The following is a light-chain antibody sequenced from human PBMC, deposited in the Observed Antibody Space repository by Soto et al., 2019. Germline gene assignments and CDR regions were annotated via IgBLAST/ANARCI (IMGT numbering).Light chain of an antibody. CDR2: GNS. J-gene: IGLJ2*01. Sequence: QSVLKQPPSVSGAPGQRVTISCTGXXXXIGAGYDVHWYQQLPGTAPKLLIYGNSNRPSGVPDRFSGSKSGTPASLAITGLQAXXXXXXXXXXXXXXXXXVFGGGTKVTVL. CDR1: XXXIGAGYD. V-gene: IGLV1-40*01. CDR3: XXXXXXXXXV.